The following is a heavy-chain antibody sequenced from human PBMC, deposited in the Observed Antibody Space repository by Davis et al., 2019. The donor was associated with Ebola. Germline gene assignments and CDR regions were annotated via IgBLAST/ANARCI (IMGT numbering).Heavy chain of an antibody. D-gene: IGHD5-12*01. V-gene: IGHV4-59*12. CDR1: GGSISSYY. CDR2: IYYSGST. J-gene: IGHJ5*02. Sequence: SETLSLTCTVSGGSISSYYWSWIRQPPGKRLEWIGYIYYSGSTNYNPSLKSRVTISVDTSKNQFSLKLSSVTAADTAVYYCERGGKWLPYSPWGQGTLVTVSS. CDR3: ERGGKWLPYSP.